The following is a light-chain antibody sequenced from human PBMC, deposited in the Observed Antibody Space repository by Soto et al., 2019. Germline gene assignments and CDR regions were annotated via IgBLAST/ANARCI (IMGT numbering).Light chain of an antibody. J-gene: IGKJ2*01. Sequence: DIQMTQSPSSLSASVGDRVTITCRASQTTNNYLNWYQLKPGKAPQLLIYSASPLQTGVPSRFTGSGSATDFTLFIISLQPEDYATYLCQQRYSMAYAFGTGTKVEIK. CDR1: QTTNNY. CDR2: SAS. CDR3: QQRYSMAYA. V-gene: IGKV1-39*01.